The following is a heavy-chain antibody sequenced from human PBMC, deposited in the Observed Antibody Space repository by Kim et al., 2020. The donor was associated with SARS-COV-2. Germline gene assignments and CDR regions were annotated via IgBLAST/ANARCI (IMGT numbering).Heavy chain of an antibody. J-gene: IGHJ4*02. CDR3: AKGRGRVNPGGLDY. Sequence: GGSLRLSCAASGFTFSSYGMHWVRQAPGKGLEWVAVISYDGSNKYYADSVKGRFTISRDNSKNTLYLQMNSLRAEDTAVYYCAKGRGRVNPGGLDYWGQG. D-gene: IGHD1-26*01. CDR1: GFTFSSYG. V-gene: IGHV3-30*18. CDR2: ISYDGSNK.